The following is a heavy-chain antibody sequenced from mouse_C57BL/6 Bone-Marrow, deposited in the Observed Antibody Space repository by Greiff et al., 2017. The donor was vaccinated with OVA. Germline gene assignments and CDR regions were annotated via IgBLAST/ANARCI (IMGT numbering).Heavy chain of an antibody. V-gene: IGHV2-2*01. CDR3: ARKGYGSTLTPYFDY. CDR2: IWSGGST. Sequence: VKLVESGPGLVQPSQSLSITCTVSGFSLTSYGVHWVRQSPGKGLEWLGVIWSGGSTDYNAAFISRLSISKDNSKSQVFFKMNSLQADDTAIYYCARKGYGSTLTPYFDYWGQGTTLTVSS. J-gene: IGHJ2*01. CDR1: GFSLTSYG. D-gene: IGHD1-1*01.